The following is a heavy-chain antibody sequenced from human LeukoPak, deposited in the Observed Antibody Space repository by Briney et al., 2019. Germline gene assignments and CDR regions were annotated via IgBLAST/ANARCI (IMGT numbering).Heavy chain of an antibody. Sequence: PSETLSLTCAVYGGSFSEYYWSWIRQPPGKGLEWIGEINHSGSTNYNPSLKSRVTISVDTSKNQFSLKLSSVTAADTAVYYCARAQRAAGAVAGTVIDYWGQGTLVTVSS. CDR1: GGSFSEYY. J-gene: IGHJ4*02. CDR3: ARAQRAAGAVAGTVIDY. D-gene: IGHD6-19*01. V-gene: IGHV4-34*01. CDR2: INHSGST.